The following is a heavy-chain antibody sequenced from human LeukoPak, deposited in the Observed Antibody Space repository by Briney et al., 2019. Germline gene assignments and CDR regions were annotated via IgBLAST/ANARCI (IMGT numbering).Heavy chain of an antibody. V-gene: IGHV4-39*01. D-gene: IGHD3-22*01. CDR1: GGSISSSSYY. CDR2: IYYSGST. J-gene: IGHJ3*02. CDR3: ARGPYSYDSSGAFDI. Sequence: PSETLSLTCTVSGGSISSSSYYWGWIRQPPGKGLEWIGSIYYSGSTYYNASLKSRVTMSVDTSTNQLSLKLSSVTAADTAVYFCARGPYSYDSSGAFDIWGQGTMVTVSS.